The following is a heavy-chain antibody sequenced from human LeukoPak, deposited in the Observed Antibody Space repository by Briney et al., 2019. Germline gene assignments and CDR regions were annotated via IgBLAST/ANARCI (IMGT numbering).Heavy chain of an antibody. D-gene: IGHD4-17*01. Sequence: PGGSLRLSCAASGFAFSSHNMNWVRQASGKGREWLSYISGASDNIHYAESVRGRFTISRDNAKNLLYLQMNSLRAEDTAVYYCARHHGAGWFDPWGQGTLVSVSP. CDR2: ISGASDNI. CDR3: ARHHGAGWFDP. V-gene: IGHV3-48*01. CDR1: GFAFSSHN. J-gene: IGHJ5*02.